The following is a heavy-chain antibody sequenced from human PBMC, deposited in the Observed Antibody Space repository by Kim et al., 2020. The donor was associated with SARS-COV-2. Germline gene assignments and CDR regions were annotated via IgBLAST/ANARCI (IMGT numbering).Heavy chain of an antibody. J-gene: IGHJ4*02. CDR3: AKVNWVETPTNS. CDR2: SARGDT. Sequence: GGSLRLSCAASGFTFSNYPLSWVRQAPGKGLEWVSASARGDTYYADSVKGRFIISRDNSKSTLYLQMNSLRAEDTAVYYCAKVNWVETPTNSWGQGTLVT. V-gene: IGHV3-23*01. CDR1: GFTFSNYP. D-gene: IGHD5-12*01.